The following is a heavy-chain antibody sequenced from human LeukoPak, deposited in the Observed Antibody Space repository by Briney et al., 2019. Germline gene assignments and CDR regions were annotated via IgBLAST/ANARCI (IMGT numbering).Heavy chain of an antibody. CDR1: GFTVSSNY. Sequence: GGSLRLSCAASGFTVSSNYMSWVRQAPGKGLEWVSVIYSGGPTYYADSVKGRFTISRDNSKNTLYLQMNSLRAEDTAVYYCARDLLGYCSSTSCHKDYWGQGTLVTVSS. CDR2: IYSGGPT. CDR3: ARDLLGYCSSTSCHKDY. V-gene: IGHV3-53*01. J-gene: IGHJ4*02. D-gene: IGHD2-2*02.